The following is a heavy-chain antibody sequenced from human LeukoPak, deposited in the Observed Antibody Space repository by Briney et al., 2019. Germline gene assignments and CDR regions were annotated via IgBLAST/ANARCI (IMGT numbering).Heavy chain of an antibody. Sequence: SETLSLTCTVSGGSISSGDYYWSWIRQPPGKGLEWIGYIYYGGSTYYNPSLKSRVTISVDTSKNQFSLKLSSVTAADTAVYYCARVVTQGYFDYWGQGTLVTVSS. CDR3: ARVVTQGYFDY. V-gene: IGHV4-30-4*08. CDR2: IYYGGST. CDR1: GGSISSGDYY. J-gene: IGHJ4*02. D-gene: IGHD4-23*01.